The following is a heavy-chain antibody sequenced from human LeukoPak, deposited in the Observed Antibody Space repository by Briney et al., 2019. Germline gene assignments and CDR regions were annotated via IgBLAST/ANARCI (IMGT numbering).Heavy chain of an antibody. D-gene: IGHD3-22*01. CDR2: VLHSGSS. Sequence: PSETLSLTCSVSGFSISADFYWGWIRQSPGQGLEWIGSVLHSGSSHYNPSLKSRVTISVDTSKNQFSLKLSSVTAADTAVYYCARVRYFDSSGYYFDFDYWGQGTLVTVSS. V-gene: IGHV4-38-2*02. J-gene: IGHJ4*02. CDR1: GFSISADFY. CDR3: ARVRYFDSSGYYFDFDY.